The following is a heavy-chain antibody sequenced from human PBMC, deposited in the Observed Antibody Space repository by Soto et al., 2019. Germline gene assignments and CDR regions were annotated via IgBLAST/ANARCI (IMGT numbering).Heavy chain of an antibody. V-gene: IGHV4-4*02. Sequence: WETLSLTCVVSDKSISNDIWWNWVRQPPGQGLEWIGEVHHTKGALYNPALRSRVTVSADLFNSKIFLKLSSVTAADTAVYYCARALAAEYYFDYWGQGTLVTVSS. J-gene: IGHJ4*02. CDR2: VHHTKGA. CDR1: DKSISNDIW. CDR3: ARALAAEYYFDY. D-gene: IGHD6-13*01.